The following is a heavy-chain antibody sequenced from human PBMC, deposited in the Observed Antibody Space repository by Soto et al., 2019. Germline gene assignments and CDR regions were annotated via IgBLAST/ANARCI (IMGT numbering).Heavy chain of an antibody. Sequence: ASVKVSCKASGYPFTAFDINWVRQAAGQGLEWMGWMNPSSGDSAFAQRFQDRITMTRTTSISTAYMELSRLTSDDTAVYYCARDLWFGEFYFDYWGQGTLVTVSS. J-gene: IGHJ4*02. CDR1: GYPFTAFD. CDR3: ARDLWFGEFYFDY. D-gene: IGHD3-10*01. V-gene: IGHV1-8*01. CDR2: MNPSSGDS.